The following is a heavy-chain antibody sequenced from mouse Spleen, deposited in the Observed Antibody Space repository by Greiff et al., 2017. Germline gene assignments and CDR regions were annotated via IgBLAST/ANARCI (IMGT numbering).Heavy chain of an antibody. J-gene: IGHJ2*01. Sequence: EVMLVESGGGLVKPGGSLKLSCAASGFTFSSYAMSWVRQTPEKRLEWVATISSGGSYTYYPDSVKGRFTISRDNAKNTLYLQMSSLRSEDTAMYYCARRTTAYFDYWGQGTTLTVSS. CDR2: ISSGGSYT. V-gene: IGHV5-9-1*01. CDR1: GFTFSSYA. CDR3: ARRTTAYFDY. D-gene: IGHD1-2*01.